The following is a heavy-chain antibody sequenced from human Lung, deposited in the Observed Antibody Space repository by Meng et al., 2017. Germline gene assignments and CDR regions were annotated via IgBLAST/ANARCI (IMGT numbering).Heavy chain of an antibody. CDR3: ARGRVVVSATPSDY. V-gene: IGHV3-21*01. D-gene: IGHD2-15*01. CDR1: GFTFSSYS. J-gene: IGHJ4*02. Sequence: EVQLVESGGGLVKPGGSLRLSCAASGFTFSSYSMNWVRQAPGKGLEWVSSISSSPPYADSVKGRFTISRDNAENSLYLQMNSLRVEDTAVYFCARGRVVVSATPSDYWGQGTLVTVSS. CDR2: ISSSPP.